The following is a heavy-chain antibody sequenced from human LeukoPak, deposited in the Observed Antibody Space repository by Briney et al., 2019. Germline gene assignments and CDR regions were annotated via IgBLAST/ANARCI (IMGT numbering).Heavy chain of an antibody. Sequence: GGSLRLSCAASGFTFSSYSMNWVRQAPGKGLEWVSSISSSSSYICYADSVKGRFTISRDNAKNSLYLQMNSLRAEDTAVYYCARVGDPWYFDYWGRGTRVTVSS. CDR3: ARVGDPWYFDY. D-gene: IGHD2-21*02. CDR1: GFTFSSYS. J-gene: IGHJ4*02. V-gene: IGHV3-21*01. CDR2: ISSSSSYI.